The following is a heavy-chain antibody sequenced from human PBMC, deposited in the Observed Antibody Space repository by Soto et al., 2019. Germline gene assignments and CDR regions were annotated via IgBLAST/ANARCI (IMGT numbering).Heavy chain of an antibody. CDR3: ARQGFGALPGLVDV. J-gene: IGHJ6*02. CDR2: VHDSWGS. V-gene: IGHV4-59*08. D-gene: IGHD3-10*01. Sequence: QVPLQESGPGLVKPSETLSLSCTVSGGSISNYYWSWFRQTPGKGLEWIGYVHDSWGSNYNPSLKSRVAISLDTSNSQFSLKLTSVTATDTAVYYCARQGFGALPGLVDVWGQGTTVTVSS. CDR1: GGSISNYY.